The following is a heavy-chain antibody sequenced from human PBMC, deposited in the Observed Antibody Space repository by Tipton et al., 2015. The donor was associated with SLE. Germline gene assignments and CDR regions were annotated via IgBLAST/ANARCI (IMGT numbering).Heavy chain of an antibody. CDR2: ISYDGSNK. CDR1: GFTFSSYA. CDR3: AREGQLYSHFDN. D-gene: IGHD2-2*02. Sequence: RSLRLPCAASGFTFSSYAMHWVRQAPGKGLEWVAVISYDGSNKYYADSVKGRFTISRDNSKNTLSLQMSSLRAEDTAVYYCAREGQLYSHFDNWGQGTLVTVSS. J-gene: IGHJ4*02. V-gene: IGHV3-30*14.